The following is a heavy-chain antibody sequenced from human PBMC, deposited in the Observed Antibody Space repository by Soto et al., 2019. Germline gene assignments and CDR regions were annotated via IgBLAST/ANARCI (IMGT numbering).Heavy chain of an antibody. D-gene: IGHD1-20*01. V-gene: IGHV3-21*01. CDR3: ATGITGKISY. CDR1: GFSFSDYS. CDR2: ISSGSTYI. Sequence: PGGSLRLSCAASGFSFSDYSMNWVRQAPGKGLEWVSSISSGSTYIYYADSVKGRFTISRDNAKNSLYLQMNSLRAEDTAVYYCATGITGKISYWGQGTLVTVSS. J-gene: IGHJ4*02.